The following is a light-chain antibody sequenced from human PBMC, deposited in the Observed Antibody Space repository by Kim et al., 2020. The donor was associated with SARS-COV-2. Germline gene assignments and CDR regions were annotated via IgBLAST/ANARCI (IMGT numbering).Light chain of an antibody. J-gene: IGLJ7*01. Sequence: SSELTQDPAVSVALGQTVRITCQGDSLRTYYASWYQQKPGQAPLLVIYGKNNRPSGIPDRFSGSSSGNTGSLTITGAQAEDEADYYCNSRDTSGNHVVFGGGTPLTVL. CDR3: NSRDTSGNHVV. V-gene: IGLV3-19*01. CDR1: SLRTYY. CDR2: GKN.